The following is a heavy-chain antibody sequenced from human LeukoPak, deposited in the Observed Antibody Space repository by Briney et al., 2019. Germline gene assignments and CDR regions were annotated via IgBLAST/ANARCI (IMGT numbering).Heavy chain of an antibody. D-gene: IGHD6-19*01. CDR2: VYPIDSDT. Sequence: GESLKISCKASGYTFTTHWIVWLRHMPGKGVEWMGVVYPIDSDTKYSPSFQGQVTISADKSISTAYLQWSSLKVSDTAMYYCARLPAVAGPTFYYYMDVWGTGTTVIVSS. V-gene: IGHV5-51*01. J-gene: IGHJ6*03. CDR3: ARLPAVAGPTFYYYMDV. CDR1: GYTFTTHW.